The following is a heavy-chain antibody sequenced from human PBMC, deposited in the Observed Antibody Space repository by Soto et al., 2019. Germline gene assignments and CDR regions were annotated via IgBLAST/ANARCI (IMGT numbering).Heavy chain of an antibody. Sequence: GGSLSLSCAASGFTFSTFAMSWVRQAPGKGLEWVSAISGSGGTTYYADSVKGRFTISRDNSKNTLYLQMNSLRAEDTAVYYCARDRSNSGYDLPGAFDIWGQGTMVTVSS. CDR1: GFTFSTFA. J-gene: IGHJ3*02. D-gene: IGHD5-12*01. CDR3: ARDRSNSGYDLPGAFDI. V-gene: IGHV3-23*01. CDR2: ISGSGGTT.